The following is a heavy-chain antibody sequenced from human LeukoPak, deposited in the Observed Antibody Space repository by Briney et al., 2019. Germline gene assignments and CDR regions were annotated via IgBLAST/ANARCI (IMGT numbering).Heavy chain of an antibody. J-gene: IGHJ4*02. Sequence: PSETLSLTCTVSGGSISSYYWSWIRQPPGKGLEWIGYIYSSGSANRNPSLRSRVTISVDTSKNQFSLKLSSVAAADMAVYYCARLSISSSSLYFDYWGLGTLVTVSS. CDR1: GGSISSYY. V-gene: IGHV4-4*09. CDR3: ARLSISSSSLYFDY. D-gene: IGHD6-6*01. CDR2: IYSSGSA.